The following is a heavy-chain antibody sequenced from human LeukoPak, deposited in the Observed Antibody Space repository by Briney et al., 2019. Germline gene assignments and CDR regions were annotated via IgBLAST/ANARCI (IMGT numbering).Heavy chain of an antibody. V-gene: IGHV4-28*03. CDR1: GYSISSTNW. CDR2: IYYTGNN. Sequence: PSETLSLTCAVSGYSISSTNWWGWIRQPPGKGLEWIGYIYYTGNNNYNPSLKSRVSMSVDTSSNQFSLRLSSMTAADTALYYCARGYKPASGKDGAFDIWGQGTMVTVSS. CDR3: ARGYKPASGKDGAFDI. D-gene: IGHD6-13*01. J-gene: IGHJ3*02.